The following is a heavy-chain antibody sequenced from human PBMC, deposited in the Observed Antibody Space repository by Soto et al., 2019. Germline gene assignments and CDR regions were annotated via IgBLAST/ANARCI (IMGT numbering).Heavy chain of an antibody. Sequence: SETLSLTCTVSGGSISSYYWSWIRQPPGKGLEWIGYIYYSGSTNYNPSLKSRVTISVDTSKNQFSPKLSSVTAADTAVYYCARVRMYSSGWYGGYFDYWGQGTLVTVSS. CDR2: IYYSGST. D-gene: IGHD6-19*01. CDR3: ARVRMYSSGWYGGYFDY. V-gene: IGHV4-59*01. J-gene: IGHJ4*02. CDR1: GGSISSYY.